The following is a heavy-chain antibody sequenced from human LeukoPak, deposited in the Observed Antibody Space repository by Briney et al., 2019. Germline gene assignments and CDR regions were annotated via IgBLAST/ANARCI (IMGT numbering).Heavy chain of an antibody. V-gene: IGHV3-23*01. J-gene: IGHJ3*02. CDR2: ISGSGGST. CDR1: GSTFNTYA. CDR3: AKAFREYSSSSYSAFDT. D-gene: IGHD2-21*01. Sequence: PGGSLRLSCAASGSTFNTYAMSWVRQAPGKGLEWVSGISGSGGSTYYGASVKGRFTISRDTSKNMLYLQMNSLRAEDTAVYYCAKAFREYSSSSYSAFDTWGQGTMVIVSS.